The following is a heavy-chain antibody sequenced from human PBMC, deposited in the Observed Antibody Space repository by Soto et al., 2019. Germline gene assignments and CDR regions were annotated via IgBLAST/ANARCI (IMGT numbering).Heavy chain of an antibody. CDR1: DYAFTSYT. V-gene: IGHV1-18*01. D-gene: IGHD2-15*01. J-gene: IGHJ4*02. CDR2: ISPYNGNT. Sequence: QVQLVQSGAEVKKPGASVKVSCKASDYAFTSYTITWVRQAPGQGLEWMGWISPYNGNTDYAQKLQGRVTMTTDTSTSTAYMELRSLRSDDTAVYYGARAPVVVIAAAYFDSWGQGTLVTVSS. CDR3: ARAPVVVIAAAYFDS.